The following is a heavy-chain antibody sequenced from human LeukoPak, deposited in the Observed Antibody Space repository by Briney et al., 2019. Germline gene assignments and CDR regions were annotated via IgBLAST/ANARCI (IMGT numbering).Heavy chain of an antibody. J-gene: IGHJ4*02. Sequence: GASAKVSCKASGYSFTSKYMHWVRQAPGQRPEWMGIINPSGGSTSYPQKFQGRFTMTRDTSTSTVYMELSSLKSEDTAVYYCAGGQLWIFDYWGQGTLVTVSS. V-gene: IGHV1-46*03. D-gene: IGHD5-18*01. CDR1: GYSFTSKY. CDR3: AGGQLWIFDY. CDR2: INPSGGST.